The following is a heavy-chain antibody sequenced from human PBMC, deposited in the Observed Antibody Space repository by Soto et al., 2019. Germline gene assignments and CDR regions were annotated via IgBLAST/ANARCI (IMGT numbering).Heavy chain of an antibody. CDR3: AKNPSLIVVEWFDP. CDR1: GFTFSNYG. J-gene: IGHJ5*02. D-gene: IGHD2-15*01. CDR2: ISGSGGGI. V-gene: IGHV3-23*01. Sequence: EVQLLESGGGLVQPGGSLRVSCTASGFTFSNYGMSWVRQAPGKGLEWVSSISGSGGGIYYADSVRGWFTISRDNSKNTLYLQMNDLRVEDTAVYYCAKNPSLIVVEWFDPWGQGTLVTVSS.